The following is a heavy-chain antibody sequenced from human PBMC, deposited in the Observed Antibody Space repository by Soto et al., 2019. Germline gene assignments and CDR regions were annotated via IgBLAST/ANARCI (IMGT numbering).Heavy chain of an antibody. D-gene: IGHD2-8*01. CDR3: ARDINGISHPYQFDR. J-gene: IGHJ4*02. CDR1: GYTFTGYW. CDR2: IYPGDSDT. Sequence: GESLKISCQGSGYTFTGYWIGWVRQMSGEGLEWMGIIYPGDSDTRYSPSFRGQVTISADKSLSTAYLQWRSLKASDTALYFCARDINGISHPYQFDRWGQGTLVTVSS. V-gene: IGHV5-51*01.